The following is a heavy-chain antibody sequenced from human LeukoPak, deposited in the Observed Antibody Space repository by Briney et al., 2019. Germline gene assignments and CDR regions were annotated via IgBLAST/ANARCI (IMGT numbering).Heavy chain of an antibody. CDR1: GGSISSYY. Sequence: PSETLSLTCTVSGGSISSYYWSWIRQPPGKGLEWIGYIYYSASTNYNPSLKSRVTISVDTSKNQFSLKLSSVTAADTAVYYCARGYSSGSDFDYWGQGTLVTVSS. V-gene: IGHV4-59*12. CDR3: ARGYSSGSDFDY. CDR2: IYYSAST. J-gene: IGHJ4*02. D-gene: IGHD3-22*01.